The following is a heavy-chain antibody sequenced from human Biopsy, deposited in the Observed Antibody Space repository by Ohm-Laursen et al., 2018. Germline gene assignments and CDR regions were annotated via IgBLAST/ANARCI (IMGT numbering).Heavy chain of an antibody. CDR3: AKDGGQWLGGAFDI. Sequence: SLRLSCTASGFGMYAMHWVRQPPGKGLEWLAVIAYDGSNKYYAESVKGRFTIFRDRSRDTVHLQMNSLRYEDTALYYCAKDGGQWLGGAFDIWGHGTMVSVSS. CDR2: IAYDGSNK. D-gene: IGHD6-19*01. J-gene: IGHJ3*02. V-gene: IGHV3-30*18. CDR1: GFGMYA.